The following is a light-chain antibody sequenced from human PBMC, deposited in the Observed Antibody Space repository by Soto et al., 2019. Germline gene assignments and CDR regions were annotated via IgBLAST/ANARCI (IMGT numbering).Light chain of an antibody. CDR3: SSYTRSNTHV. CDR2: EVS. Sequence: QSVLTRPASVSGSPGQSITISCTGTSSDVGDYNYVSWYQQHPDKAPKLMIFEVSNRPSGVSNRFSGSKSGNTASLSISGLQSEDEADYYCSSYTRSNTHVFGTGTKVTVL. CDR1: SSDVGDYNY. V-gene: IGLV2-14*01. J-gene: IGLJ1*01.